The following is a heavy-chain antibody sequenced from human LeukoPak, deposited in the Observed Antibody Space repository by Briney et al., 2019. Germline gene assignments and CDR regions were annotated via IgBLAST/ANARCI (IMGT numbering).Heavy chain of an antibody. CDR3: ARHRVVVVPAANNWFDP. Sequence: PSETLSLTCTVSGDSMTTAYWSWIRQPAGKGLEWIGRIYTSGSTNYNPSLKSRVTISVDTSKNQFSLKLSSVTAADTAVYYCARHRVVVVPAANNWFDPWGQGTLVTVSS. D-gene: IGHD2-2*01. J-gene: IGHJ5*02. V-gene: IGHV4-4*07. CDR2: IYTSGST. CDR1: GDSMTTAY.